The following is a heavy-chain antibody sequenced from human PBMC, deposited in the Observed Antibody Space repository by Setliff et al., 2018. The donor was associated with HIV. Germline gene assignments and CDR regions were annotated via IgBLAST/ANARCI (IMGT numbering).Heavy chain of an antibody. CDR3: ARDRSDYYNLPGYFDH. J-gene: IGHJ4*02. D-gene: IGHD3-3*01. V-gene: IGHV4-34*01. CDR1: GGSFNDYY. Sequence: SETLSLTCAVYGGSFNDYYWTWIRQPPGKGLEWIGEIDHSGSTKYHASLKSRVTISVDTSKNQFSLKLSSVTAADTAVYYCARDRSDYYNLPGYFDHWGQGTPVTVSS. CDR2: IDHSGST.